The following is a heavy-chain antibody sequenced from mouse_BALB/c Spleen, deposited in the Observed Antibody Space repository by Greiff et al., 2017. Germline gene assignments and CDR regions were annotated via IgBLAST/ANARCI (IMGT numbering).Heavy chain of an antibody. J-gene: IGHJ4*01. CDR1: GYTFTSYV. D-gene: IGHD1-2*01. CDR3: TNLRCYGSMDY. V-gene: IGHV1-14*01. CDR2: INPYNDGT. Sequence: VQLQQSGPELVKPGASVKMSCKASGYTFTSYVMHWVKQKPGQGLEWIGYINPYNDGTKYNEKFKGKATLTSDKSSSTAYMVLSSLTSEDSAVYCCTNLRCYGSMDYWGQGTSVTVSS.